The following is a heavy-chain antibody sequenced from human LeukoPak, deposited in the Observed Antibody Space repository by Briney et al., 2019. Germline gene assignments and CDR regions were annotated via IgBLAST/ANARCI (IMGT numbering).Heavy chain of an antibody. J-gene: IGHJ4*02. CDR3: AKGEHQPTLSFDY. D-gene: IGHD1-26*01. CDR1: GFTFTSYD. CDR2: ISGRGGRT. Sequence: PGGSLRLSCAASGFTFTSYDMSWVRQAPGKGLDWVSGISGRGGRTYYVDSVKGRFTISRDNSKNTLYLQMNSLRAEDTAVYYCAKGEHQPTLSFDYWGQGTLVTVSS. V-gene: IGHV3-23*01.